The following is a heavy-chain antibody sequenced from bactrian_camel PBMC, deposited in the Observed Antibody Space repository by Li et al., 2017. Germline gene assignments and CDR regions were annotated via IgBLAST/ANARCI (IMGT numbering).Heavy chain of an antibody. J-gene: IGHJ4*01. V-gene: IGHV3S63*01. D-gene: IGHD1*01. CDR1: GYYYC. CDR2: IDSDGST. Sequence: VQLVESGGGSVEAGGSLRLSCTPDGYYYCMGWFRQSPGKEREGLATIDSDGSTSYADSVKGRFTISKDNAKNTVYLQLNYLRSEDTAMYYCSNGLDRDRWRTPGPGTQVTVS.